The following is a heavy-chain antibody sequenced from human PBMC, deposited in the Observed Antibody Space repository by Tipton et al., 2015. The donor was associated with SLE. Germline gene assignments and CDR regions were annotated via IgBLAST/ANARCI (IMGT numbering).Heavy chain of an antibody. J-gene: IGHJ4*02. Sequence: TLSLTCAVSGYSISSGYYWGWIRQPPGKGLEWIGSIYHSGSTYYNPSLKSRVTISVDTSKNQFSLKLSSVTAADTAVYYCARGLLLYYFDYWGQGTLVTVSS. CDR3: ARGLLLYYFDY. D-gene: IGHD2-15*01. CDR1: GYSISSGYY. CDR2: IYHSGST. V-gene: IGHV4-38-2*01.